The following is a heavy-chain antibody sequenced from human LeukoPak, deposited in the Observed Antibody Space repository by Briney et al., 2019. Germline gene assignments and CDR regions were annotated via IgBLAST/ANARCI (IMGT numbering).Heavy chain of an antibody. CDR3: AKDTPIYGSGSYYNNLTIPC. CDR1: GFTFDDYA. D-gene: IGHD3-10*01. V-gene: IGHV3-9*01. J-gene: IGHJ4*02. Sequence: GGSLRLSCAASGFTFDDYAIHWVRQAPGKGLEWVSGISWNSGNIGYADSVKGRFTISRDNAKNSLYLQMNSLRAEDTALYYCAKDTPIYGSGSYYNNLTIPCWGQGTLVTVSS. CDR2: ISWNSGNI.